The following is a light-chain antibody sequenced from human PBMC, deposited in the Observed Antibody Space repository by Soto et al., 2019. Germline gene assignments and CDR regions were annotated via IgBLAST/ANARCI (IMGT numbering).Light chain of an antibody. J-gene: IGKJ1*01. V-gene: IGKV1-5*03. CDR2: EAS. Sequence: DIQMTQSPSTLSASVGDRVTITCRASQSISDSLAWYQQKPGKAPKLLIYEASNLKSGVPSRFSGSGSGTEYTLTISSLQPDDFASYYGQHYNGYWTFGQGTKVEIK. CDR3: QHYNGYWT. CDR1: QSISDS.